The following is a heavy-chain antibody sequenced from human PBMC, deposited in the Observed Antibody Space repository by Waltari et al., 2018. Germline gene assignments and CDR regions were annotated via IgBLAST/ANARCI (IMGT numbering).Heavy chain of an antibody. D-gene: IGHD6-13*01. CDR3: TRGGDDSSWYWRN. CDR2: INQDGRGK. Sequence: EVQLVESGGGLVQPGGSLRLSCAASGFTFSNNWMTWVRQAPGKGLEWVANINQDGRGKYSGGSVKGRVAISRDNAKNSLDLQLNSLRADDTAVYYCTRGGDDSSWYWRNWGQGTLVTVSS. V-gene: IGHV3-7*01. CDR1: GFTFSNNW. J-gene: IGHJ4*02.